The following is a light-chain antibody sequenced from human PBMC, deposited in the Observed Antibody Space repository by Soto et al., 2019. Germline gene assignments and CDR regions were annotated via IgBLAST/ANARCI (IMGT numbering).Light chain of an antibody. CDR2: DSS. V-gene: IGKV3-11*01. CDR1: QTVSSF. Sequence: GLTQSPATLSLSPGERATLSCRASQTVSSFLAWYQQKPGQAPRLLIHDSSDRATGIPARFSGSGSGTDFTLTISSLEPEDVAVYYCQQRSNWPLTFGGGTKVDIK. J-gene: IGKJ4*01. CDR3: QQRSNWPLT.